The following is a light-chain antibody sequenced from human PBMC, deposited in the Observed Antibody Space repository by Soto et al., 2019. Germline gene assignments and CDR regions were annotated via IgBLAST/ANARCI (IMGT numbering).Light chain of an antibody. J-gene: IGKJ5*01. Sequence: EVVMTQSPSSLPVSQGERATLXXRAGQSVGILLDGYQQKPGTAPRXLRYGATTRATGSPARFSGSGSGTDFTLTISSLQSEAFAVYYCPQYPNWPLHFGPGTRLEI. CDR2: GAT. V-gene: IGKV3-15*01. CDR1: QSVGIL. CDR3: PQYPNWPLH.